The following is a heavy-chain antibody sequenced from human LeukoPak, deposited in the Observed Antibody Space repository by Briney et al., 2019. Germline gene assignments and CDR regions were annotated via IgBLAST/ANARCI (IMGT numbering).Heavy chain of an antibody. J-gene: IGHJ4*02. D-gene: IGHD4-17*01. V-gene: IGHV3-30-3*01. CDR3: ARMTTVGSHY. Sequence: GRSLRLSCAASGFTFSSYAMHWVRQAPGKGLEWVAVISYDGSNKYYADSVKGRFTISRDNSKNTLYLQMNSLRAEDTAVYYCARMTTVGSHYWGQGTLVTVSS. CDR2: ISYDGSNK. CDR1: GFTFSSYA.